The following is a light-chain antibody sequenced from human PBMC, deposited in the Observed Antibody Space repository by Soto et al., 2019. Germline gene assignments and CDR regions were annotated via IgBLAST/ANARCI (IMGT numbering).Light chain of an antibody. V-gene: IGLV2-14*01. J-gene: IGLJ1*01. CDR2: DVS. Sequence: QSVLTQPASVSGSPGQSITISCTGTSSDLGGYNYVSWYQQHPGKAPKLMIYDVSNRPSGVYNRFSGSKSGNTASLTISGLQAEDEADYYCSSYTSSSTFYVFGTGTKVTVL. CDR1: SSDLGGYNY. CDR3: SSYTSSSTFYV.